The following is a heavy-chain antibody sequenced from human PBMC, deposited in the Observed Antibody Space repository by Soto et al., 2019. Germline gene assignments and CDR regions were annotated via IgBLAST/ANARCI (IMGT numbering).Heavy chain of an antibody. CDR2: INYRGNT. CDR1: GGSINYYY. J-gene: IGHJ5*02. Sequence: QVQLQESGPGLVKPSETLSLTCTVSGGSINYYYWSWIRQPPGRGLEWIWYINYRGNTNYNPSLKRRVSISLDTSRPQFSLMLSSVTAAVPAVYYCDRDRLGSESDRAFDPWGQGTLGPVPP. V-gene: IGHV4-59*01. D-gene: IGHD3-10*01. CDR3: DRDRLGSESDRAFDP.